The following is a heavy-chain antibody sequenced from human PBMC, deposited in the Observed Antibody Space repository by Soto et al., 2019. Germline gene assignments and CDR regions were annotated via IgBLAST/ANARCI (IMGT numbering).Heavy chain of an antibody. CDR3: ARQVPYGGNFPY. CDR1: GGTFSSYA. CDR2: IIPIFGTA. Sequence: QVQLVQSGAEVKKPGSSVKVSCKASGGTFSSYAISWVRQAPGQGLEWMGGIIPIFGTANYAQKLQGRVTITADESTSTACMELSSLRPEDTAVYYCARQVPYGGNFPYWGQGTLVTVSS. J-gene: IGHJ4*02. V-gene: IGHV1-69*01. D-gene: IGHD4-17*01.